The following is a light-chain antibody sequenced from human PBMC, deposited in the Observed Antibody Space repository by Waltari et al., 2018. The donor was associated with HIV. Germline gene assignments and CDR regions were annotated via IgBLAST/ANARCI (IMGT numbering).Light chain of an antibody. CDR3: CSYAGSYPVV. Sequence: QSALTQPRSVSGSPGQSVPISCTGTSSDVGGYNYFSWYQQHPGKAPKLMIYDVSKRPSGVPDRFSGSKSGNTASLTISGLQAEDEADYYCCSYAGSYPVVFGGGTKLTVL. V-gene: IGLV2-11*01. CDR2: DVS. J-gene: IGLJ2*01. CDR1: SSDVGGYNY.